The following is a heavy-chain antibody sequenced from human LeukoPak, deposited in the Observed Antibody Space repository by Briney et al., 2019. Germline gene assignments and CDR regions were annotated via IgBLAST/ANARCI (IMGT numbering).Heavy chain of an antibody. V-gene: IGHV4-34*01. CDR2: INHSGST. CDR3: ARDGHSSGYHNDAFDI. Sequence: SETLSLTCAVYGGSFSGYYWSWIRQPPGKGLEWIGEINHSGSTNYNPSLKSRVTISVDTSKNQFSLKLSSVTAADTAVYYCARDGHSSGYHNDAFDIWGQGTMVTVSS. D-gene: IGHD3-22*01. CDR1: GGSFSGYY. J-gene: IGHJ3*02.